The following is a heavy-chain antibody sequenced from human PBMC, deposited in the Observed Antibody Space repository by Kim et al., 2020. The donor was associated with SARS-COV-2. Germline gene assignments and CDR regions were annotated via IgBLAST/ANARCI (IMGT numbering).Heavy chain of an antibody. Sequence: ASVKVSCKASGYTFTSYGISWVRQAPGQGLEWMGWIRAYNGNTNYAQKLQGRVTMTTDTSTSTAYMELRSLRSDDTAVYYCAREGVIDYGGNWGAYWYFDLWGRGTLVTVSS. CDR3: AREGVIDYGGNWGAYWYFDL. CDR2: IRAYNGNT. J-gene: IGHJ2*01. D-gene: IGHD4-17*01. V-gene: IGHV1-18*01. CDR1: GYTFTSYG.